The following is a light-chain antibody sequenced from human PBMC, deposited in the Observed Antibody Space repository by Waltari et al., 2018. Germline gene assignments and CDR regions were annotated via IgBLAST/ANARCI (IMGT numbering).Light chain of an antibody. J-gene: IGLJ3*02. V-gene: IGLV1-44*01. CDR2: SNN. CDR3: AAWDDSLNGWV. Sequence: QSVLTQPPSASGTPGQRVTISCSGSSSNIGSNTVNWYQQLPGTAPKLLIYSNNQLPSGVPDRVSGSKSGTSASLAISGLQSEDEADYYCAAWDDSLNGWVFGGGTKLTVL. CDR1: SSNIGSNT.